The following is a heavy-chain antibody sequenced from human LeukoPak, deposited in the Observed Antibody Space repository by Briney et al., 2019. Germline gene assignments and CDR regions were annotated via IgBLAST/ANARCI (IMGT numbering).Heavy chain of an antibody. V-gene: IGHV4-59*08. CDR2: IFYSGIT. Sequence: SETLSLTCTVSGDSITSYFWSWIRQPPGKGLEWVGYIFYSGITYYNPSLKSRVTISVDTSKNQFSLKLSSVTAADTAVYYCARLHYYGSGSYPMTGNWFDPWGQGTLVTVSS. D-gene: IGHD3-10*01. CDR3: ARLHYYGSGSYPMTGNWFDP. J-gene: IGHJ5*02. CDR1: GDSITSYF.